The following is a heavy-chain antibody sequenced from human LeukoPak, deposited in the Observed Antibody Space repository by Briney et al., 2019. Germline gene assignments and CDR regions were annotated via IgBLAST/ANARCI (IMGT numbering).Heavy chain of an antibody. D-gene: IGHD5-24*01. CDR1: GGSIRSGTHY. CDR3: ARGDGYNQEIDY. J-gene: IGHJ4*02. V-gene: IGHV4-31*03. Sequence: SETLSLTCTVSGGSIRSGTHYWSWIRQPPGKGLEWIGYIYYSGSTYYNPSLKSRLTMSVDTSKNQFSLKLSSVTAADTAVYYCARGDGYNQEIDYWGQGTLVTVSS. CDR2: IYYSGST.